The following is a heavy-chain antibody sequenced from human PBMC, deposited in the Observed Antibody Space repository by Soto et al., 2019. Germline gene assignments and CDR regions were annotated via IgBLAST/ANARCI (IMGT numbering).Heavy chain of an antibody. CDR3: AKDCLLLWVGELSPFRGMDV. Sequence: PGGSLRLSCAASGFTFSSYGMHWVRQAPGKGLEWVAVISYDGSNKYYADSVKGRFTISRDNSKNTLYLQMNSLRAEDTAVYYCAKDCLLLWVGELSPFRGMDVWGQGTTVTVSS. V-gene: IGHV3-30*18. CDR2: ISYDGSNK. D-gene: IGHD3-10*01. CDR1: GFTFSSYG. J-gene: IGHJ6*02.